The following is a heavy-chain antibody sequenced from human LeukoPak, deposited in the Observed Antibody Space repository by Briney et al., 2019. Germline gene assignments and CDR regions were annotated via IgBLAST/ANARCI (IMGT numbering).Heavy chain of an antibody. D-gene: IGHD4-17*01. CDR2: FGHSGTI. CDR1: GFHFSAYD. J-gene: IGHJ4*02. CDR3: AGYGDYPY. V-gene: IGHV3-69-1*01. Sequence: PGGSLRLSCAASGFHFSAYDMHWVRQAPGEGLEGVAYFGHSGTIYYADSVRGRFTISRDNAKNSLHLQMNSLRADDTAVYYCAGYGDYPYWGQGTPVTVSS.